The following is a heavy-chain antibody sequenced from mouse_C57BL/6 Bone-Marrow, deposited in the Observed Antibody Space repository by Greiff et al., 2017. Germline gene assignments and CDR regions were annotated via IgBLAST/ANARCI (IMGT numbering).Heavy chain of an antibody. J-gene: IGHJ3*01. V-gene: IGHV1-64*01. Sequence: QVQLQQPGAELVKPGASVKLSCKASGYTFTSYWMHWVKQRPGQGLEWIGMIHPNSGSTNYNEKFKSKATLTVDKSSSTAYMQLSSLTSEDSAVYYCASHYYGSSAWFAYWGQGTLVTVSA. CDR2: IHPNSGST. D-gene: IGHD1-1*01. CDR3: ASHYYGSSAWFAY. CDR1: GYTFTSYW.